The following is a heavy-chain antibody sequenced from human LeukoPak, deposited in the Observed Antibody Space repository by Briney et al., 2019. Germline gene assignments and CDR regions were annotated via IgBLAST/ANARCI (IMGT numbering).Heavy chain of an antibody. D-gene: IGHD5-24*01. CDR1: GFTVSSNY. J-gene: IGHJ6*03. CDR3: ARVRDGYKPPKLSSYYYMDV. CDR2: SSTSSSYI. V-gene: IGHV3-21*01. Sequence: GSLRLSCAASGFTVSSNYMSWVRQTPGKGLEWVSSSSTSSSYIYYVDSVKGRFTISRDNAKKSMYLHMNSLRAEDTAVYYCARVRDGYKPPKLSSYYYMDVWGKGTTVTISS.